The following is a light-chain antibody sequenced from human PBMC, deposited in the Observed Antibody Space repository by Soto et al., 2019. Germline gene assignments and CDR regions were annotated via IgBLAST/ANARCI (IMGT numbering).Light chain of an antibody. CDR2: AAS. Sequence: DIQLTQSPSFLSASVGDRVTITCRASQGISGYLAWYQQKPGKAPKVLIYAASILQSGVPSRFSGSESGTEFTLTISSLQPEDLATYYCQQLISYPFTFGPGTTVDI. CDR1: QGISGY. V-gene: IGKV1-9*01. J-gene: IGKJ3*01. CDR3: QQLISYPFT.